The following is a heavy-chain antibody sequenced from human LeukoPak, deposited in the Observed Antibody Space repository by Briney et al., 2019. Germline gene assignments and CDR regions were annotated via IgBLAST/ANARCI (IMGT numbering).Heavy chain of an antibody. CDR2: IKQDGSEK. J-gene: IGHJ4*02. D-gene: IGHD6-6*01. CDR3: ARRYSSSSAPFDY. Sequence: GGSLRLSCAASGFTFSSYAMSWVRQAPGKGLEWVANIKQDGSEKYYVDSVKGRFTISRDNAKNSLYLQMNSLRAEDTAVYYCARRYSSSSAPFDYWGQGTLVTVSS. V-gene: IGHV3-7*01. CDR1: GFTFSSYA.